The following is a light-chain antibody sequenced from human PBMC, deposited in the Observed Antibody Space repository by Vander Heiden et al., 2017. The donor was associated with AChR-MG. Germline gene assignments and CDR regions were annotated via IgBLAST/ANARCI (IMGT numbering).Light chain of an antibody. Sequence: QSALTQPPSASGSPGQSVTISCTGTSSDVGGYNFVSWYQPHPGEAPKLMIYEVTKRPAGVPARFSGSKSGNTAALTVSGLQAEEEADYYCSSYAGTNTLLFGGGTRLTVL. J-gene: IGLJ2*01. V-gene: IGLV2-8*01. CDR2: EVT. CDR1: SSDVGGYNF. CDR3: SSYAGTNTLL.